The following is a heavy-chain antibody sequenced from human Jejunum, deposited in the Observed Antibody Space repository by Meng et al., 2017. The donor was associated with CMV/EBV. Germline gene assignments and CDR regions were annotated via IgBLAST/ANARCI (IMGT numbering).Heavy chain of an antibody. V-gene: IGHV3-7*01. CDR3: ARVARSRQYYYYYGMDV. Sequence: FSDYWMRWVRQAPGKRLEWVANIKQGGSDKCYVESVKGRFTLSRDNAKNSLYLEMNSLRAEDTAVYYCARVARSRQYYYYYGMDVWGQGTTVTVSS. CDR2: IKQGGSDK. J-gene: IGHJ6*02. CDR1: FSDYW.